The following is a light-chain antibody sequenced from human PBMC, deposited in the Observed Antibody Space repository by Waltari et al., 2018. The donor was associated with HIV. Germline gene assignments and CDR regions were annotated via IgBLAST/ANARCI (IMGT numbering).Light chain of an antibody. V-gene: IGLV7-46*01. CDR1: TGAVTSGHY. J-gene: IGLJ3*02. CDR2: ATN. CDR3: LLYYSGPRV. Sequence: QAVVTQEPSLTVSPGGTVTLTCGSNTGAVTSGHYPSWLQQKPGQAPMTLIFATNKRHSWTPARFSGSLRGGKAALTLSGAQPEDDADYYCLLYYSGPRVFGGGTKLTVL.